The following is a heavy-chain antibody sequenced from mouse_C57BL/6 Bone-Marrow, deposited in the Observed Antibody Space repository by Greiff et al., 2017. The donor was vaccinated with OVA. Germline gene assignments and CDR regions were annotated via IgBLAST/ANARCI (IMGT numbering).Heavy chain of an antibody. Sequence: QVQLMESGPELVKPGASVKLSCKASGYTFTSYDINWVKQRPGQGLEWIGWIYRRDGSTKYNEKFKGKATLTVDTSSSTAYMELHSLTSEDSAVYFCAREGGRYYAMDYWGQGASVTVSS. V-gene: IGHV1-85*01. J-gene: IGHJ4*01. CDR2: IYRRDGST. CDR3: AREGGRYYAMDY. CDR1: GYTFTSYD.